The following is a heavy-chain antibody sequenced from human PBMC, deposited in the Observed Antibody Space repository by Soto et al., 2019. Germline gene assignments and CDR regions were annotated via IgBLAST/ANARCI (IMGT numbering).Heavy chain of an antibody. CDR3: ARDLVVPAALGWFDP. D-gene: IGHD2-2*01. CDR2: ISSSSSTI. V-gene: IGHV3-48*02. J-gene: IGHJ5*02. Sequence: EVQLVESGGGLVQPGGSLRLSCAASGFTFSSYSMNWVRQAPGKGLEWVSYISSSSSTIYYVDSVKGRFTISRDNAKNSLYLQMNSLRDEDTAVYYCARDLVVPAALGWFDPWGQGTLVTVSS. CDR1: GFTFSSYS.